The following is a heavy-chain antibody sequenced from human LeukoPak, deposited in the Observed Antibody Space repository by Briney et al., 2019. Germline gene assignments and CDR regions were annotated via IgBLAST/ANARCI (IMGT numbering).Heavy chain of an antibody. CDR3: ASLSTVTHAFDI. CDR1: GYTFTSYY. D-gene: IGHD4-17*01. Sequence: GAPVKVSCKASGYTFTSYYMHWVRQAPGQGLEWMGIINPSGGSTSYAQKFQGRVTMTRDTSTSTVYMELSSLRSEDTAVYYCASLSTVTHAFDIWGQGTMVTVSS. J-gene: IGHJ3*02. V-gene: IGHV1-46*01. CDR2: INPSGGST.